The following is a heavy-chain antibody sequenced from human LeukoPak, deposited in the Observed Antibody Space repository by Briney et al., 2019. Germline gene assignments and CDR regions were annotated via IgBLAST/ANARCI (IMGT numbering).Heavy chain of an antibody. Sequence: GGSLRLSCAASGFTFSSYSMNWVRQAPGKGLEWVSSISSSSSYIYYADSVKGRFTISRDNAKNSLYLQMTSLRAEDTAVYYCARLSGNWFDPWGQGTLVTVSS. CDR3: ARLSGNWFDP. CDR2: ISSSSSYI. V-gene: IGHV3-21*01. D-gene: IGHD6-25*01. J-gene: IGHJ5*02. CDR1: GFTFSSYS.